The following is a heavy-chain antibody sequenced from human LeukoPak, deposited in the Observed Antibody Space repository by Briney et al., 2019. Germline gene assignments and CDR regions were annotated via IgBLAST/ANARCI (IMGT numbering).Heavy chain of an antibody. Sequence: ASGTLSLTCTVSGGSISSYYWSWIRQPPGKGLEWIGYIYYSGSTNYNPSLKSRVTISVDTSKNQFSLKLSSVTAADTAVYYCARGAGYYDSSGYIWFDPWGQGTLVTVSS. CDR3: ARGAGYYDSSGYIWFDP. V-gene: IGHV4-59*01. CDR1: GGSISSYY. J-gene: IGHJ5*02. D-gene: IGHD3-22*01. CDR2: IYYSGST.